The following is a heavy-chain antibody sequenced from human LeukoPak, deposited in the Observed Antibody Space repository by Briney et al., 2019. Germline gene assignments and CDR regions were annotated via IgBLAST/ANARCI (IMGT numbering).Heavy chain of an antibody. J-gene: IGHJ4*02. D-gene: IGHD2-8*01. CDR3: AREYCTTTCYFDY. Sequence: PSQTLSLTCTVSDDSITSGSYSWSWIRHHPGKGLEWIGYIKNSGTTHYNPSLKSRVTISVDTSKNQFSLKMTSVTAADTAVYYCAREYCTTTCYFDYWGQGMLVTVSS. CDR1: DDSITSGSYS. V-gene: IGHV4-31*03. CDR2: IKNSGTT.